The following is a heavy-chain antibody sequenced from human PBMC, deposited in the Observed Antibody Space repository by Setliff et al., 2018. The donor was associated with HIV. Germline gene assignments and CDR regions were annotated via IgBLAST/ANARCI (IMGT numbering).Heavy chain of an antibody. CDR2: INPSSTST. CDR1: GYTFTTYY. D-gene: IGHD1-26*01. J-gene: IGHJ3*01. V-gene: IGHV1-46*01. CDR3: ATEGAGGSYQRASALDV. Sequence: GASVMVSCKASGYTFTTYYIHWVRQAPGQGLEWMGIINPSSTSTNYAQRFQGRVTITTDESTGTAYMELSNLRSEDTAVHYCATEGAGGSYQRASALDVWGQGTMVTVSS.